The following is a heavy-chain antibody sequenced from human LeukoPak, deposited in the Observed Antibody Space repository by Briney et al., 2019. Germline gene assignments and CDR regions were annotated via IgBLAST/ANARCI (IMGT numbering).Heavy chain of an antibody. J-gene: IGHJ3*02. V-gene: IGHV1-46*01. D-gene: IGHD3-22*01. CDR2: INPSGGST. CDR3: ASHHSSGYYGNAFDI. CDR1: GYTFTSYY. Sequence: ASVKVSCKASGYTFTSYYMHWVRQAPGQGLEWMGIINPSGGSTSYAQKFQGRVTMTRDTSTSTVYMELSSLRSEDTAVYYCASHHSSGYYGNAFDIWGQGTMVTVSS.